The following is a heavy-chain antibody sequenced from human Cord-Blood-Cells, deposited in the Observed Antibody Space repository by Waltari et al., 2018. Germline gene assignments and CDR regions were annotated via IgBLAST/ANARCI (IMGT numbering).Heavy chain of an antibody. D-gene: IGHD7-27*01. CDR2: IYYSGST. CDR1: GGSISSYY. Sequence: QVQLQESVPGLVKPSEPLSVTCTVSGGSISSYYWSWIRQPPGKGLEWIGYIYYSGSTNYNPSLKRRVTISVDTSKNQFSLKLSSVTAADTAVYYCARGWGSDYWGQGTLVTVSS. J-gene: IGHJ4*02. CDR3: ARGWGSDY. V-gene: IGHV4-59*01.